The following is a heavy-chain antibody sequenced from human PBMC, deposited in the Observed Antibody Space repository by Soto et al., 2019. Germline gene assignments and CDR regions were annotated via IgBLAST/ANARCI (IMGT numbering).Heavy chain of an antibody. CDR2: ISDYNGNT. V-gene: IGHV1-18*01. J-gene: IGHJ6*02. D-gene: IGHD3-10*01. CDR1: GYSFTTYG. CDR3: AREGYYSGSESYSPPRYYGMDV. Sequence: QVQLVQSGAEVKKPGASVKVSCKASGYSFTTYGISWLRQAPGQGLEWMGWISDYNGNTNYEKKFQGRVTMTTDTSTRTAYMELKSLRSDDTAVYYCAREGYYSGSESYSPPRYYGMDVWGQGTTVTVS.